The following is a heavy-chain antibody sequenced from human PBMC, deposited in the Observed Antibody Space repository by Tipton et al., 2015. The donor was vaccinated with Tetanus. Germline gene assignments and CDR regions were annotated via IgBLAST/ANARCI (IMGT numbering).Heavy chain of an antibody. CDR1: GGSFSGYY. J-gene: IGHJ4*02. D-gene: IGHD3-10*01. CDR2: INHSGST. CDR3: ARDMVRGVTTDY. Sequence: TLSLTCAVYGGSFSGYYWSWIRQPPGKGLEWIGEINHSGSTNYNPSLKSRVTISVDTSKNQFSLKLSSVTAADTAVYYCARDMVRGVTTDYWGQGTLVTVSS. V-gene: IGHV4-34*01.